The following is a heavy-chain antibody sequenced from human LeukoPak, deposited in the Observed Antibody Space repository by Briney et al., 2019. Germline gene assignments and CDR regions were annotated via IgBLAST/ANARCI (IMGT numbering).Heavy chain of an antibody. CDR1: GGSISSGGYS. V-gene: IGHV4-61*02. D-gene: IGHD3-10*01. CDR3: AREAYYYGSGTDP. Sequence: SQTLSLTCAASGGSISSGGYSWSWIRQPAGKGLEWIGRIYTSGSTNYNPSLKSRVTMSVDTSRNQFSLKLSSVTAADTAVYYCAREAYYYGSGTDPWGQGTLVTVSS. CDR2: IYTSGST. J-gene: IGHJ5*02.